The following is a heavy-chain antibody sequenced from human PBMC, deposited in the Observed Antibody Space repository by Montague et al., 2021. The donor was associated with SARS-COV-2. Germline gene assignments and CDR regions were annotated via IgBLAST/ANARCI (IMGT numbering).Heavy chain of an antibody. J-gene: IGHJ4*02. CDR1: GGSISSYY. CDR3: AREGGWLSRGSYYFDY. CDR2: IYYSGST. D-gene: IGHD3-22*01. V-gene: IGHV4-59*12. Sequence: SETLSLTCTVSGGSISSYYWSWIRQPPGKGLEWIGYIYYSGSTSYNPSLKSRVTISVDTSKNQFSLKLSSVTAADTAVYYCAREGGWLSRGSYYFDYWGQGTLVTVSS.